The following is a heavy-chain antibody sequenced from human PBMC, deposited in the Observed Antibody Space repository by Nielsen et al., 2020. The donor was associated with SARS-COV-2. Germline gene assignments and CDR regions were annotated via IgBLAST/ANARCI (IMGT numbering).Heavy chain of an antibody. CDR2: ISSSGSTI. D-gene: IGHD3-3*01. Sequence: WLRQPPGKGLEWVSYISSSGSTIYYADSVKGRFTISRDNAKNSLYLQMNSLRAEDTAVYYCARDRYDFWSGYQNGPCVDYWGQGTLVTVSS. CDR3: ARDRYDFWSGYQNGPCVDY. V-gene: IGHV3-48*03. J-gene: IGHJ4*02.